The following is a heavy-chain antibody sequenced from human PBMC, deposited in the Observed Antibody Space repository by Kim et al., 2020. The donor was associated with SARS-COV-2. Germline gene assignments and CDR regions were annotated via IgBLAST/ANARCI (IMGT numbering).Heavy chain of an antibody. Sequence: GESLKISCKGSGYSFTSYWISWVRQMPGKGLEWMGRIDPSDSYTNYSPSFQGHVPISADKSISTAYLQWSSLKASDTAMYYCARGSRGYYDILTGYWLWGQGTLVTVSS. D-gene: IGHD3-9*01. CDR1: GYSFTSYW. CDR3: ARGSRGYYDILTGYWL. J-gene: IGHJ4*02. CDR2: IDPSDSYT. V-gene: IGHV5-10-1*01.